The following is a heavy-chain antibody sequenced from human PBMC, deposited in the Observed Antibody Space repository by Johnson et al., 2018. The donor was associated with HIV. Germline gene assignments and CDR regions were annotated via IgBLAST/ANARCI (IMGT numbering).Heavy chain of an antibody. J-gene: IGHJ3*02. V-gene: IGHV3-15*01. CDR1: GFTFSDVW. CDR3: TTYTTMVTMYVEIKGGAFDI. CDR2: IKTNTEGGTT. D-gene: IGHD5-18*01. Sequence: MLLVESGGGSVKPGDSLRLSCAASGFTFSDVWMTWVRQAPGRGREWLGRIKTNTEGGTTDYAAPVKGRFTISRDDSINTVHLQMNSLKTEDTAVYYCTTYTTMVTMYVEIKGGAFDIWGQGTMVTVSS.